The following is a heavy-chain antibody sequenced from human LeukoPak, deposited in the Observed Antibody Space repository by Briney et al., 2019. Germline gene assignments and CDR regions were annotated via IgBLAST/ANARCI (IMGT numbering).Heavy chain of an antibody. CDR3: ARVHCTNGVCYAFDI. V-gene: IGHV4-59*01. D-gene: IGHD2-8*01. CDR1: GGSISSDY. J-gene: IGHJ3*02. CDR2: IYYSGST. Sequence: SETLSLTCIVSGGSISSDYWSWIRQPPGKGLEWIGYIYYSGSTNHNPSLKSRVIISVDTSKNQVSLKLSSVTAADTAVYYCARVHCTNGVCYAFDIWGQGTMVTVSS.